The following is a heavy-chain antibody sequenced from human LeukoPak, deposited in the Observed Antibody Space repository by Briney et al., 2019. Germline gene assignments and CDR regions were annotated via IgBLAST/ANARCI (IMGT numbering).Heavy chain of an antibody. CDR3: ASCRGSINY. D-gene: IGHD1-26*01. Sequence: GGSLRLSCAASGFTFSSYSMNWVRQAPGKGLEWVSSISSSSSYIYYADSVKGRFPISRDNDKNSLYLQMISLGAEDTAVYYFASCRGSINYWGQGTLVTVSS. CDR2: ISSSSSYI. CDR1: GFTFSSYS. V-gene: IGHV3-21*01. J-gene: IGHJ4*02.